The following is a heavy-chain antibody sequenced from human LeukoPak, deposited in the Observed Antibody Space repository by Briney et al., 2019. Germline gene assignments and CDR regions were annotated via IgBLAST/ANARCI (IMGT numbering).Heavy chain of an antibody. CDR2: INAYNGNT. CDR1: GYTFTSYG. Sequence: ASVKVSCKASGYTFTSYGISWVRQAPGQGLEWMGWINAYNGNTNYAQKLQGRVTMTTDTSTSTAYMELRSLRSDDTAVYYCARRYYDSSGYYLGAFDYWGQGTLVTVSS. D-gene: IGHD3-22*01. V-gene: IGHV1-18*01. CDR3: ARRYYDSSGYYLGAFDY. J-gene: IGHJ4*02.